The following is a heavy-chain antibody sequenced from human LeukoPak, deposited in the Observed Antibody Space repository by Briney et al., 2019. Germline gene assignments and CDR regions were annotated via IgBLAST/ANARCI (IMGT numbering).Heavy chain of an antibody. V-gene: IGHV3-21*01. Sequence: PGGSLRLSCAASGFTFSNYSMSWVRQAPGKGLEWVSSISSSRTYIYYADSLKGRFTISRDNSKNTLYLQMNSLRAEDTAVYYCAKDANSHYCSSTSCLIEHYYYYYMDVWGKGTTVTVSS. CDR2: ISSSRTYI. J-gene: IGHJ6*03. D-gene: IGHD2-2*01. CDR3: AKDANSHYCSSTSCLIEHYYYYYMDV. CDR1: GFTFSNYS.